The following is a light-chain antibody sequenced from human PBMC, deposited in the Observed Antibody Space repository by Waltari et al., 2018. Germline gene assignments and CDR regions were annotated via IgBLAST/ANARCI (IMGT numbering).Light chain of an antibody. CDR3: QQCYTFPYT. J-gene: IGKJ2*01. V-gene: IGKV4-1*01. Sequence: DIVLTQSPDSLAVSLGERATINCKSSQRVVFSSNNKNYLAWYQQKPRQPPKLLITWASTRESGVPDLFSGSGSETDFTLTISSLQAEDVAVYYCQQCYTFPYTFGQGTKLEIK. CDR2: WAS. CDR1: QRVVFSSNNKNY.